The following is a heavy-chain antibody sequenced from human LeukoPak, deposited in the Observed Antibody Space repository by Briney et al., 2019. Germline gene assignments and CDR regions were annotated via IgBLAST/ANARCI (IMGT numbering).Heavy chain of an antibody. CDR1: GYSISSGYY. CDR2: IYHSGYT. D-gene: IGHD3-10*01. J-gene: IGHJ4*02. V-gene: IGHV4-38-2*02. Sequence: SETLSLTCTVSGYSISSGYYWGWIRQPPGKGLEWIGSIYHSGYTYYNPSLKSRVTISVDTSKNQFSLKLSSVTAADTAVYYCARAPRLVMVRGVIMTYYFDYWGQGTLVTVSS. CDR3: ARAPRLVMVRGVIMTYYFDY.